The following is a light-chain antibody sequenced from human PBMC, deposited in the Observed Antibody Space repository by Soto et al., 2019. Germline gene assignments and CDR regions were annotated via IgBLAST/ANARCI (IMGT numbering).Light chain of an antibody. J-gene: IGLJ2*01. V-gene: IGLV3-1*01. CDR3: QAWDSSTVV. Sequence: SYELTQPPSVSVSPGQTASITCSGAKLGYKYACWYQQKPGQSPVLVIYQDNKRPSGIPERFSGSNSGNTATLTIGGTQAMDEADYYCQAWDSSTVVFGGGTKLTVL. CDR2: QDN. CDR1: KLGYKY.